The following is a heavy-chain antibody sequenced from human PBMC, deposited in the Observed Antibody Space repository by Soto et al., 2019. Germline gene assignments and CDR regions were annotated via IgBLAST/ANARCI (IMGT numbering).Heavy chain of an antibody. Sequence: EVQLVESGGGLVQPGGSLRLSCAASGFTFSRYWMSWVRQAPGKGLEWVANIKQDGSEKYYVDSVKGRFTISRDNAKSSLYLPMNSLKVEDTAVYDCAREDGHYYGMDVWGQGTTVTVAS. CDR2: IKQDGSEK. J-gene: IGHJ6*02. CDR1: GFTFSRYW. CDR3: AREDGHYYGMDV. V-gene: IGHV3-7*01.